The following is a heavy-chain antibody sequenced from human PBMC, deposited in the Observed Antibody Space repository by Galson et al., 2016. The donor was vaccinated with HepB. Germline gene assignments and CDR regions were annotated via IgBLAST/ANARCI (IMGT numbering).Heavy chain of an antibody. CDR1: GGSIDSFY. V-gene: IGHV4-59*01. Sequence: SETLSLTCSVSGGSIDSFYWSWIRQPPGKGLEWIGYVYYSGSTNYNPSHKSRVTISLDTSHNHLPLRLNSVTAAETTVYYCGRGYSTNWYPVGWFDPWGQGILVTVSS. J-gene: IGHJ5*02. CDR3: GRGYSTNWYPVGWFDP. CDR2: VYYSGST. D-gene: IGHD6-13*01.